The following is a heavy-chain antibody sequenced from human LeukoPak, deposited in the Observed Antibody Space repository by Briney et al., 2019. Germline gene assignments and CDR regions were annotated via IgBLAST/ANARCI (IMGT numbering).Heavy chain of an antibody. CDR1: GFTFSNAW. D-gene: IGHD3-3*01. V-gene: IGHV3-15*01. CDR2: IKSKTDGGTT. Sequence: GGSLRLSCAASGFTFSNAWMSWVRQAPGKGLEWVGRIKSKTDGGTTDYAAPVKGRFTISRDDSKNTLYLQMNSLKTEDTAVYYCTTGYRSDYYFDYWGQGTLVTVSS. J-gene: IGHJ4*02. CDR3: TTGYRSDYYFDY.